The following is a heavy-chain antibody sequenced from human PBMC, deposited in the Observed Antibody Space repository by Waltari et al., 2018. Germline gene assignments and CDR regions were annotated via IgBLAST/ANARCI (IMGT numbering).Heavy chain of an antibody. CDR2: FYYSGNT. CDR3: ARPGRVGGGSLMGLDY. V-gene: IGHV4-39*01. J-gene: IGHJ4*02. D-gene: IGHD2-15*01. CDR1: GGSIGSTRYY. Sequence: QLQLQESGPGLVRPSETLSLTCSVPGGSIGSTRYYWAWIRQPPGKGLEWIGSFYYSGNTYYNPSLKSRITISVDASKNQYSLQLSSVTAADTAIYYCARPGRVGGGSLMGLDYWGQGTLVTVSS.